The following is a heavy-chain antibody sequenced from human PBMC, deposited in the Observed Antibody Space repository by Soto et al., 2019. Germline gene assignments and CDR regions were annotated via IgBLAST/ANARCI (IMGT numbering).Heavy chain of an antibody. CDR3: ASPLGATIRVPQRYYYYYYGMDV. CDR2: IIPIFGTA. CDR1: GGTFSSYA. V-gene: IGHV1-69*13. J-gene: IGHJ6*02. Sequence: GASVKVSCKASGGTFSSYAISWVRQAPGQGLEWTGGIIPIFGTANYAQKFQGRVTITADESTSTAYMELSSLRSEDTAVYYCASPLGATIRVPQRYYYYYYGMDVWGQGTTVTVSS. D-gene: IGHD1-26*01.